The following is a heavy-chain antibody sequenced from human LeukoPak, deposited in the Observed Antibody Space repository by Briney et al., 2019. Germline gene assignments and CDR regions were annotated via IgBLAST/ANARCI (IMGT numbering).Heavy chain of an antibody. CDR1: GYTFTGYY. D-gene: IGHD4-17*01. Sequence: GASVKVSCKASGYTFTGYYMHWVRQAPGQGLEWMGWINPNSGGTNYAQRFQGRVTMTRDTSISTAYMELSRLRSDDTAVYYCARGASGVYTVTTSWLDPWGQGTLVTVSS. V-gene: IGHV1-2*02. J-gene: IGHJ5*02. CDR3: ARGASGVYTVTTSWLDP. CDR2: INPNSGGT.